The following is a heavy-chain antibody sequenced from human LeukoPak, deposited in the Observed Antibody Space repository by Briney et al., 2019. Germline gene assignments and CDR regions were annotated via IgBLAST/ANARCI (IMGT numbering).Heavy chain of an antibody. V-gene: IGHV3-30*18. J-gene: IGHJ4*02. CDR1: GFTFSSYA. Sequence: GGSLRLSCAASGFTFSSYAMSWVRQAPGKGLEWVAVISYDGSNKYYADSVKGRFTISRDNSKNSLYLQINSLRVEDTAVYYCAKDLNWGGRWGQGTLVTVSS. CDR2: ISYDGSNK. D-gene: IGHD7-27*01. CDR3: AKDLNWGGR.